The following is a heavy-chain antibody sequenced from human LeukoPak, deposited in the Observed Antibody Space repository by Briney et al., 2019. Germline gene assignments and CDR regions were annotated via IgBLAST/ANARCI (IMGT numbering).Heavy chain of an antibody. V-gene: IGHV3-30*02. CDR1: GFTFSSYG. D-gene: IGHD2-2*03. J-gene: IGHJ5*02. CDR3: AKDMVIVVVPAAKAPNWFDP. CDR2: IRYDGSNK. Sequence: GGSLRLSCAASGFTFSSYGMHWVRQAPGKGLEWVAFIRYDGSNKYYADSVKGRFTISRDNSKNTLYLQMNSLRAEDTAVYYCAKDMVIVVVPAAKAPNWFDPWGQGTLVTVSS.